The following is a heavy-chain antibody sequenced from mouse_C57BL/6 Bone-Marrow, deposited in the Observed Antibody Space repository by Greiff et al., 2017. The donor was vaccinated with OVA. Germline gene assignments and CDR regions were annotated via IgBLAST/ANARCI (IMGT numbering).Heavy chain of an antibody. CDR1: GFSLTSYG. CDR2: IWRGGST. CDR3: ARSLYDYEGFAY. D-gene: IGHD2-4*01. Sequence: QVQLKQSGPGLVQPSQSLSITCTVSGFSLTSYGVHWVRQSPGKGLEWLGVIWRGGSTDYNAAFISRLSISKDNSKIQVFFKMNSLQADDTAIYYCARSLYDYEGFAYWGQGTLVTVSA. J-gene: IGHJ3*01. V-gene: IGHV2-2*01.